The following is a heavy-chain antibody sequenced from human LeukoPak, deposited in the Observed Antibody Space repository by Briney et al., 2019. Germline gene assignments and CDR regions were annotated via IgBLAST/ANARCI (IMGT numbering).Heavy chain of an antibody. CDR2: IGSNGGST. CDR3: AREYSSSSVDY. V-gene: IGHV3-64*01. Sequence: GGSLRLSCAASGFTLSSYAMHWVRQAPGKGLEYVSGIGSNGGSTYYANSVKGRFTISRDNSKNTLYLQMGCLRAEDMAVYYCAREYSSSSVDYWGQGTLVTVSS. J-gene: IGHJ4*02. CDR1: GFTLSSYA. D-gene: IGHD6-6*01.